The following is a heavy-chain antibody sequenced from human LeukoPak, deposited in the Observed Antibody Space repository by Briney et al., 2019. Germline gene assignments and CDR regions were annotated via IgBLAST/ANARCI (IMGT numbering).Heavy chain of an antibody. J-gene: IGHJ4*02. CDR2: ISYDGSNK. Sequence: GRSLRLSCAASGFTFSSYSMHWVRQAPGKGLEWVAIISYDGSNKYYADSVKGRFTISRDNSKNTLYLQMNSLRAGDTAVYYCAKDREYSFDYWGQGTLVTVSS. V-gene: IGHV3-30*18. CDR3: AKDREYSFDY. CDR1: GFTFSSYS.